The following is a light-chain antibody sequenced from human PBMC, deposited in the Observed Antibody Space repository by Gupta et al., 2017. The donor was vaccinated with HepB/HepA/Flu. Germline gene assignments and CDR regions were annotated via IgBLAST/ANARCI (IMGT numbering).Light chain of an antibody. CDR1: QSVINW. V-gene: IGKV1-5*03. CDR2: KSS. CDR3: QQYNSHSET. J-gene: IGKJ1*01. Sequence: DIQMTQSPSTLSASVGDRVTITCRASQSVINWLAWYQQKTGQVPKLLIQKSSILESGVPSRCSGSGSGTECTPTISSLQPDDFETYYCQQYNSHSETFGQGTKVEIK.